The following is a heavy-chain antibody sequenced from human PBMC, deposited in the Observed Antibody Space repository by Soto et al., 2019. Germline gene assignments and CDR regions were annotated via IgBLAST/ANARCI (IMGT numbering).Heavy chain of an antibody. V-gene: IGHV3-73*01. Sequence: QPGGSLRLSCAASGFTFSGSAMHWVRQASGKGLEWVGRIRSKANSYATAYAASVKGRFTISRDDSKNTAYLQMNSLKTEDTAVYYCTRYSQYYDYVWGSYRHDAFDIWGQGTMVTVSS. CDR1: GFTFSGSA. D-gene: IGHD3-16*02. CDR3: TRYSQYYDYVWGSYRHDAFDI. J-gene: IGHJ3*02. CDR2: IRSKANSYAT.